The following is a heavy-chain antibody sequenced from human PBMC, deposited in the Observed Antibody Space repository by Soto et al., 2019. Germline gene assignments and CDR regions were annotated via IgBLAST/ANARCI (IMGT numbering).Heavy chain of an antibody. CDR2: IRSKAYGGTT. CDR3: TRDAAPTYYYDSSGYWTDY. Sequence: SLRRSCTASGFTFGDYAMSWVRQAPGKGLPWVGFIRSKAYGGTTEYAASVKARFNISRDYSKSIAYLQMNSLNNEDTAVYYCTRDAAPTYYYDSSGYWTDYWGQGTLVTVSS. V-gene: IGHV3-49*04. J-gene: IGHJ4*02. CDR1: GFTFGDYA. D-gene: IGHD3-22*01.